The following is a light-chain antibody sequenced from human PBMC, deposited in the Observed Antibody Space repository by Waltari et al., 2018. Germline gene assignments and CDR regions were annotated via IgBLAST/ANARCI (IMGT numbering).Light chain of an antibody. CDR1: QGIGSY. V-gene: IGKV1-9*01. CDR3: QQLSSYPLT. J-gene: IGKJ4*01. CDR2: VAS. Sequence: DIQLTQSPSFLSASVGDRVPITCRASQGIGSYLGWYQEKPGKAPKLLIYVASTLQSGVPSRFSGSGSGTEFTLTISSLQPEDFATYYCQQLSSYPLTFGGGTKVEIK.